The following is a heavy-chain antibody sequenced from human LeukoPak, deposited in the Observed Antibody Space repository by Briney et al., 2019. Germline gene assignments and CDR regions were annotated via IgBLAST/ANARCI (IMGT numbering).Heavy chain of an antibody. Sequence: PSETLSLTCAVYGGSFSGYYWSWIRQPPGKGLEWIGEINHSGSTNYNPSLKSRVTISVDTSKNQFSLKLSSVTAADTAVYYCARLEQWLVGDYWGQGTLVTVSS. CDR2: INHSGST. D-gene: IGHD6-19*01. V-gene: IGHV4-34*01. CDR1: GGSFSGYY. J-gene: IGHJ4*02. CDR3: ARLEQWLVGDY.